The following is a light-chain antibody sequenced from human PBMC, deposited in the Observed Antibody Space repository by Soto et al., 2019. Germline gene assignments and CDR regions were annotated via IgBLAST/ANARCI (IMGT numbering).Light chain of an antibody. V-gene: IGKV3-15*01. CDR2: GAS. CDR3: QQYNNWPLYT. CDR1: QSVSSN. J-gene: IGKJ2*01. Sequence: EIVMTQSPATLSVSPGERVTLSCGASQSVSSNLAWYQQKPGQAPRLLIYGASTRATGVPARFSGSGSGTEFTLAISSLQSEDFGVYYCQQYNNWPLYTFGQGTKLEIK.